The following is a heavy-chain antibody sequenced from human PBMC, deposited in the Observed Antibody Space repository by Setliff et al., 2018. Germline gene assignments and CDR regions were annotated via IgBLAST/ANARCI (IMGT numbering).Heavy chain of an antibody. CDR3: ARSRDSGFYHQRDAYDI. V-gene: IGHV1-18*01. Sequence: ASVKVSCKSHSHIFNSYGISWVRQAPGQGLEWMGWISSYNDVTNYAQKFQGRISMTTDTTTATSYMELRSLRSDDTAIYYCARSRDSGFYHQRDAYDIWGQGTMVTVSS. CDR1: SHIFNSYG. J-gene: IGHJ3*02. CDR2: ISSYNDVT. D-gene: IGHD3-22*01.